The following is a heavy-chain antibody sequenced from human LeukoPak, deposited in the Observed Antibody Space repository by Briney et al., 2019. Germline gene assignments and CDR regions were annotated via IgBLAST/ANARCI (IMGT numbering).Heavy chain of an antibody. CDR1: GFTVSSNY. J-gene: IGHJ4*02. CDR3: ARRAFDTMVRGVIH. D-gene: IGHD3-10*01. CDR2: IYSGGST. Sequence: GGSLRLSCAASGFTVSSNYMSWARQAPGKGLEWVSVIYSGGSTYYADSVKGRFTISRDNSKNTLYLQMNSLRAEDTAVYYCARRAFDTMVRGVIHWGQGTLVTVSS. V-gene: IGHV3-53*01.